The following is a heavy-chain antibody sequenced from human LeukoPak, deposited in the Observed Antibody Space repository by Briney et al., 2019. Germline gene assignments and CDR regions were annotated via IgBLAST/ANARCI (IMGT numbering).Heavy chain of an antibody. D-gene: IGHD3-10*01. CDR2: INHSGST. CDR1: GFTFSSYA. CDR3: ASRRHYYGSGSYLG. J-gene: IGHJ4*02. Sequence: GSLRLSCAASGFTFSSYAMSWVRQAPGKGLEWIGEINHSGSTNYNPSLKSRVTISVDTSKNQFSLKLSSVTAADTAVYYCASRRHYYGSGSYLGWGQGTLVTVSS. V-gene: IGHV4-34*01.